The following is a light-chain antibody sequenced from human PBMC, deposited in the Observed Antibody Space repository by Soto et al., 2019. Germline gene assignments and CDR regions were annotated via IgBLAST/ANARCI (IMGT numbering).Light chain of an antibody. CDR3: GTWDSSLSAGV. CDR2: ENN. CDR1: SSNIGNNY. V-gene: IGLV1-51*02. J-gene: IGLJ7*01. Sequence: QSVLTQPPSVSAAPGQKVTISCSGSSSNIGNNYVSWYQQLPGTAPKLLIYENNKRPSVIPDRFSGSKSGTSATLGITGLQTGDEAEYYCGTWDSSLSAGVFGGGTQLTVL.